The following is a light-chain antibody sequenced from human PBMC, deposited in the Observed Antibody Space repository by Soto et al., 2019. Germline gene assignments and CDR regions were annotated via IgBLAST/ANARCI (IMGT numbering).Light chain of an antibody. CDR3: AAWDVSLNGLV. CDR1: SSDIGSNT. CDR2: SNN. Sequence: QSVLTQPPSASGTPGQRVTISCSGSSSDIGSNTVNWYQQVPGTTPKLLIYSNNQRPSGVPDRFSGSKSGTSASLAISGLQSEDEADYYCAAWDVSLNGLVFGGGTKLTVL. J-gene: IGLJ2*01. V-gene: IGLV1-44*01.